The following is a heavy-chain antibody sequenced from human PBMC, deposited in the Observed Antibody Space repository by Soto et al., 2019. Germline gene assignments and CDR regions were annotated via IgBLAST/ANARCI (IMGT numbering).Heavy chain of an antibody. Sequence: QVQLVQSGAEVKKPGASVKVSCKASGYTFTDNGVSWMRQAPGQGLGWMGWINPNNGNTKYAQNFQGRVTMTTYTSTSTAYVELRSLRSDDTAMYYCARSSISGIFYYYYWGQGTLVTVSS. V-gene: IGHV1-18*01. J-gene: IGHJ4*02. D-gene: IGHD3-10*01. CDR1: GYTFTDNG. CDR3: ARSSISGIFYYYY. CDR2: INPNNGNT.